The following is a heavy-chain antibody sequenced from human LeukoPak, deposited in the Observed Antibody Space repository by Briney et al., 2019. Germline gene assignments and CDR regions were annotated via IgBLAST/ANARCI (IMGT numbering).Heavy chain of an antibody. J-gene: IGHJ4*02. D-gene: IGHD5-18*01. V-gene: IGHV2-5*01. CDR2: IYGSDDK. CDR3: ARQGYGYVYFDF. Sequence: SGPTLLKPTATLTLTCTFSGFSLDSTAVGVGWVRQPPGKALAWLALIYGSDDKRYMPSLQNRLTITKDTSKNLVVLTMANADPVDTATYYCARQGYGYVYFDFWGRGILVTVSS. CDR1: GFSLDSTAVG.